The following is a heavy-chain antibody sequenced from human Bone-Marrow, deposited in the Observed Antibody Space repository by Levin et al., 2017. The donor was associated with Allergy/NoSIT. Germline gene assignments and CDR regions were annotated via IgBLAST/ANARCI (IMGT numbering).Heavy chain of an antibody. Sequence: SGGSLRLSCAASGLIFSNYAMNWVRQAPGKGLEWVSQISGSGSNTHYADSVRGRFTFSRDNSNNTVYLQMNSLRAADTAVYYCAGYDTSGCHSPFDYWGQGTLVTVSS. CDR3: AGYDTSGCHSPFDY. J-gene: IGHJ4*02. CDR1: GLIFSNYA. CDR2: ISGSGSNT. D-gene: IGHD3-22*01. V-gene: IGHV3-23*01.